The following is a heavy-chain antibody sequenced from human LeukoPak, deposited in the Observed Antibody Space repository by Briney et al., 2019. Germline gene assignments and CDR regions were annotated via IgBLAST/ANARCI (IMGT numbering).Heavy chain of an antibody. V-gene: IGHV1-3*01. CDR3: ARNMDSSGYDYFEY. Sequence: ASVKVSCKASGYTFTNYAMHWVRQAPGQRLEWMGWINAGNGNTKYSQKFQGRVTITRDTSASTAYMELSSLRSEDTAVYYCARNMDSSGYDYFEYWGQGTLVTVSS. CDR2: INAGNGNT. J-gene: IGHJ4*02. CDR1: GYTFTNYA. D-gene: IGHD3-22*01.